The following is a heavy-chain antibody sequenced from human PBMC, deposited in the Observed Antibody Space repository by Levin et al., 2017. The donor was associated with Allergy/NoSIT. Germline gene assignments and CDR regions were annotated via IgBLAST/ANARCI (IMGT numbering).Heavy chain of an antibody. V-gene: IGHV4-39*01. CDR1: GGSISSSSYY. CDR2: IYYSGST. Sequence: SQTLSLTCTVSGGSISSSSYYWGWIRQPPGKGLEWIGSIYYSGSTYYNPSLKSRVTISVDTSKNQFSLKLSSVTAADTAVYYCASIRGYSGYDYENNFDYWGQGTLVTVSS. CDR3: ASIRGYSGYDYENNFDY. J-gene: IGHJ4*02. D-gene: IGHD5-12*01.